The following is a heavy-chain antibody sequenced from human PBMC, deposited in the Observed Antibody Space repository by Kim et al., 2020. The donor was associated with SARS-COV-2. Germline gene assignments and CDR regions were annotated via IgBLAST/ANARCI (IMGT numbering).Heavy chain of an antibody. J-gene: IGHJ6*02. D-gene: IGHD1-26*01. CDR3: ARGIRGGVYYYYGMDV. V-gene: IGHV3-21*01. Sequence: SVTGRFTTARDHAKNSLYLQMNSLRAEDTAVYYCARGIRGGVYYYYGMDVWGQGTTVTVSS.